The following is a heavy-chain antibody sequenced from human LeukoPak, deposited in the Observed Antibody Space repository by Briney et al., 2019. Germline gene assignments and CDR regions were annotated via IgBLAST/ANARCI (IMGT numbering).Heavy chain of an antibody. CDR2: IYYTGST. Sequence: SETLSLTCSPSFGSVSSYYWSWIRRPPGKGLEWIGNIYYTGSTNYNPSLKSRVTISVDTSKNHFSLKLSSVTAADTAVYYCARDLGGNSNFDYWGQGTLVTVSS. J-gene: IGHJ4*02. V-gene: IGHV4-59*02. CDR1: FGSVSSYY. D-gene: IGHD4-23*01. CDR3: ARDLGGNSNFDY.